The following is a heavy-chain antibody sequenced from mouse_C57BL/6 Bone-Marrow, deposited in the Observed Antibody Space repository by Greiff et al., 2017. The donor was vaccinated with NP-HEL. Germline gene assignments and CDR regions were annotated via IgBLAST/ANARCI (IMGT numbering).Heavy chain of an antibody. CDR2: IRSKSNNYAT. CDR1: GFSFNTYA. Sequence: DVHLVESGGGLVQPKGSLKLSCAASGFSFNTYAMNWVRQAPGKGLEWVARIRSKSNNYATYYADSVKDRFTISRDDSESMLYLQMNNLKTEDTAMYYCVYYDYFYAMDYWGQGTSVTVSS. CDR3: VYYDYFYAMDY. D-gene: IGHD2-4*01. J-gene: IGHJ4*01. V-gene: IGHV10-1*01.